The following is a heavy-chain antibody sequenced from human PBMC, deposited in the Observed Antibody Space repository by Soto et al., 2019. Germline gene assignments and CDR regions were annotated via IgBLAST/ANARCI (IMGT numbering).Heavy chain of an antibody. CDR2: IKQDGSEK. V-gene: IGHV3-7*03. CDR1: GFTFSSYW. Sequence: GGSLRVSCAASGFTFSSYWMSWVRQAPGKGLEWVANIKQDGSEKYYVDSVKGRFTISRDNAKNSLYLQMNSLRAEDTAVYYCARSVLSYYYDSSGYDYWGQGTLVTVSS. J-gene: IGHJ4*02. CDR3: ARSVLSYYYDSSGYDY. D-gene: IGHD3-22*01.